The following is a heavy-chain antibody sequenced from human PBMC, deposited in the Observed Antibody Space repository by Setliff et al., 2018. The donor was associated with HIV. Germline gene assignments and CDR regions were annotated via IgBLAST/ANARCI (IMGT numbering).Heavy chain of an antibody. Sequence: SETLSLTCTVSGGSIGLYYWSWTRQPPGKGLEWIGYIYDSHFTNYSTSLQSRVAISVDTSSNQLSLKLDSVTAADTAVYYCARVSPPPDNYFYYYMDVWGKGTTVTVSS. J-gene: IGHJ6*03. CDR2: IYDSHFT. V-gene: IGHV4-59*01. D-gene: IGHD3-9*01. CDR3: ARVSPPPDNYFYYYMDV. CDR1: GGSIGLYY.